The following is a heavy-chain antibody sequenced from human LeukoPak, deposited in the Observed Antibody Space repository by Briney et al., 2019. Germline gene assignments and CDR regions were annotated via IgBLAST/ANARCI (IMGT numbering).Heavy chain of an antibody. Sequence: GGSLRLSCAASGFTFSDPYMSWIRQAPGKGLEYISYISSSGSTIYYADSVKGRFTPSRDNAKNSLSLEMNSLRAEDTAVYYCARGKYSFDYWGQGTLVTVSS. CDR1: GFTFSDPY. V-gene: IGHV3-11*01. CDR2: ISSSGSTI. J-gene: IGHJ4*02. CDR3: ARGKYSFDY.